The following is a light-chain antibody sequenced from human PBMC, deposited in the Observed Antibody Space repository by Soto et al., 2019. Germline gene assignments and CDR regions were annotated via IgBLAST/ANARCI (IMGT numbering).Light chain of an antibody. Sequence: DIQMTQSPSSLSASVVDRVTITFQASQDISNYLNWYQQKPGKAPKLLTYDASNLETGVPSRFSGSGSGTDFTFTISSLQPEDIATYYCQQYDNLLLTFGGGTKVDIK. CDR1: QDISNY. V-gene: IGKV1-33*01. J-gene: IGKJ4*01. CDR3: QQYDNLLLT. CDR2: DAS.